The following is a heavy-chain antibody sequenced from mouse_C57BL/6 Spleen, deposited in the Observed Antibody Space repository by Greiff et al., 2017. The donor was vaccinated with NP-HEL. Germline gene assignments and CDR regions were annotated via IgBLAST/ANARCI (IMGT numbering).Heavy chain of an antibody. J-gene: IGHJ3*01. CDR3: ARDDDYTPFAY. CDR1: GFTFSSYA. Sequence: EVQRVESGGGLVKPGGSLKLSCAASGFTFSSYAMSWVRQTPEKRLEWVATISDGGSYTYYPDNVKGRFTISRDNAKNNLYLQMSHLKSEDTAMYYCARDDDYTPFAYWGQGTLVTVSA. CDR2: ISDGGSYT. D-gene: IGHD2-4*01. V-gene: IGHV5-4*01.